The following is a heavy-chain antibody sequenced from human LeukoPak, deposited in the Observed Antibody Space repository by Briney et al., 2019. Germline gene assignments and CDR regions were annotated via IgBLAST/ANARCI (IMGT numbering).Heavy chain of an antibody. CDR2: ISSSGSTI. CDR1: RFTFSDYY. D-gene: IGHD3-3*01. V-gene: IGHV3-11*01. CDR3: AREMWRGFVYY. Sequence: GGSLRLSCAASRFTFSDYYMSWIRQAPGKGLEWVSYISSSGSTIHYADSLKGRFTISRDNAKNSLYLKMNSLRAEDTAVYYCAREMWRGFVYYWGQRALVTVSS. J-gene: IGHJ4*02.